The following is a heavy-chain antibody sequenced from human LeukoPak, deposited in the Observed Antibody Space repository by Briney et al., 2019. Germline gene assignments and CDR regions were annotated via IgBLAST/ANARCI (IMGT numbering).Heavy chain of an antibody. D-gene: IGHD6-13*01. J-gene: IGHJ4*02. CDR3: ARGYSYNDY. CDR1: GFTFSSYW. CDR2: INTDGSIT. V-gene: IGHV3-74*01. Sequence: GGSLRLSCAASGFTFSSYWMHWVRQAPGKGLVWVSLINTDGSITIYADSVKGRFTISRDNAKNTLYLQMNSLRAEDTAMYYCARGYSYNDYWGQGTLVTVSS.